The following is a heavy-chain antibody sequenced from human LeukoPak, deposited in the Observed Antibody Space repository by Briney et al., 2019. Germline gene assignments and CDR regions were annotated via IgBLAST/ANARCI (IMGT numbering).Heavy chain of an antibody. V-gene: IGHV1-3*01. J-gene: IGHJ4*02. D-gene: IGHD3-10*01. CDR1: GYTFTSYA. Sequence: ASVKVSCKASGYTFTSYAMHWARQAPGQRLEWMGWINAGNGNTKYSQKFQGRVTITRDTSASTAYMELSSLRSEDTAVYYCARLGYYYGSGHYFDYWGQGTLVTVSS. CDR3: ARLGYYYGSGHYFDY. CDR2: INAGNGNT.